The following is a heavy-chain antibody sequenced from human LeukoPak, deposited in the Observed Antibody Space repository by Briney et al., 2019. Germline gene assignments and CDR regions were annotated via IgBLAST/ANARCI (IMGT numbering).Heavy chain of an antibody. CDR3: ATTLSKSFYVAN. V-gene: IGHV4-31*03. CDR1: GDSLITGGHY. Sequence: SETLSVTCTVSGDSLITGGHYWTWIRQHPGKGLEWIGYIFYNGRTYVNASLQSRLAMSVDTSQNQFSLRLTSVTAADTAVYYCATTLSKSFYVANWGQ. CDR2: IFYNGRT. J-gene: IGHJ4*02. D-gene: IGHD4-11*01.